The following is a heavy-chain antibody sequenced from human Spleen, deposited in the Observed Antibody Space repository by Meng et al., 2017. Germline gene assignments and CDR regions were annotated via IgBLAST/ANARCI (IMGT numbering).Heavy chain of an antibody. D-gene: IGHD2-21*02. Sequence: QVQLQESGPGLVKPSETLSLTCTFSVGSISTYYWSWIRQSPEKGLEWIGYINYSGRTNYIPSLRSRATISVDPSKNQFSLNLRSVTAADTAVYYCARGPSHGGSYSDYWGQGTLVTVSS. CDR2: INYSGRT. J-gene: IGHJ4*02. CDR3: ARGPSHGGSYSDY. V-gene: IGHV4-59*01. CDR1: VGSISTYY.